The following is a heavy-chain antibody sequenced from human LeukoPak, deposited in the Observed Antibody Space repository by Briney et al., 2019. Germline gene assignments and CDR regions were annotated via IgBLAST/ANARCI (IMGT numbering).Heavy chain of an antibody. V-gene: IGHV4-34*01. J-gene: IGHJ4*02. CDR3: ARLASSPDSSGYYSDFDY. CDR2: INHSGST. D-gene: IGHD3-22*01. CDR1: GGSFSGYY. Sequence: PSETLSLTCAVYGGSFSGYYWSWIRQPPGKGLEWIGEINHSGSTNYNPSLKSRVTISVDTSKNQFSLKLSSVTAADTAVYYCARLASSPDSSGYYSDFDYWGQGTLVIVSS.